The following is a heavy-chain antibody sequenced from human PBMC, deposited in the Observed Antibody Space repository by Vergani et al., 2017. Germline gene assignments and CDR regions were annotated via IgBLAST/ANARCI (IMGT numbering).Heavy chain of an antibody. V-gene: IGHV3-30*02. D-gene: IGHD6-19*01. CDR3: AKDQREQWTYYFDY. CDR1: GFTFSSYG. J-gene: IGHJ4*02. Sequence: QVQLVESGGGVVQPGGSLRLSCAASGFTFSSYGMHWVRQAPGKGLEWVAFIRYDGSNKYNADSVKGRFTISRDNSKNTLYLQMNSLRAEDTAVYYCAKDQREQWTYYFDYWGQGTLVTVSS. CDR2: IRYDGSNK.